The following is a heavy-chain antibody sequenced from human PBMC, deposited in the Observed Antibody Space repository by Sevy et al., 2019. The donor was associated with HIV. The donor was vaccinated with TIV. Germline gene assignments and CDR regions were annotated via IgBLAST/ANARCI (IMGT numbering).Heavy chain of an antibody. Sequence: SETLSLTCAVSGDSISSSYWSWIRQPAGKGLEWIGRIYISESTNYNPSLKSRVTMSLNTSKNQFSMRLGSVTAADTAVYYCAREFFYDSSDYYTPAYYFDYWGQGTLVTVSS. CDR3: AREFFYDSSDYYTPAYYFDY. CDR1: GDSISSSY. V-gene: IGHV4-4*07. D-gene: IGHD3-22*01. J-gene: IGHJ4*02. CDR2: IYISEST.